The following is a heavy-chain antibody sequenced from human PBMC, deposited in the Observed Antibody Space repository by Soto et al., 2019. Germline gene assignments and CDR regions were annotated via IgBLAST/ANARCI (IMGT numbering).Heavy chain of an antibody. CDR2: IWYDGSNK. Sequence: QVQLVESGGGVVQPGRSLRLSCAASGFTFSNYGMHWVRQAPGKGLEWVAVIWYDGSNKYYADSVKGRFTISRDNSKNTLGLQMNNLRAEDTAVYYCASYYGGNSLDYWGQGTLVTVSS. J-gene: IGHJ4*02. V-gene: IGHV3-33*01. D-gene: IGHD4-17*01. CDR3: ASYYGGNSLDY. CDR1: GFTFSNYG.